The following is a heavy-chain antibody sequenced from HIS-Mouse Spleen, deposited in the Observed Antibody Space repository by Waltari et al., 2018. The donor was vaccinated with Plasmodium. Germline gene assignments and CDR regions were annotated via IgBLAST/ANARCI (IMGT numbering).Heavy chain of an antibody. CDR2: INPNRG. CDR1: GYTFTGYY. V-gene: IGHV1-2*02. CDR3: ARVLGYKAAAGTFVEYFQH. Sequence: QVQLVQSGAEVKKPGASVKVSCKASGYTFTGYYMPWVRQAPGQGLEWMGWINPNRGETSISTAYMELSRLRSDDTAVYYCARVLGYKAAAGTFVEYFQHWGQGTLVTVSS. J-gene: IGHJ1*01. D-gene: IGHD6-13*01.